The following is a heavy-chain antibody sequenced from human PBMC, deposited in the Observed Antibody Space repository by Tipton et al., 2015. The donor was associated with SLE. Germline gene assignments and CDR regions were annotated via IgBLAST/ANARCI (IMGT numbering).Heavy chain of an antibody. J-gene: IGHJ5*02. CDR1: GGSITNYY. CDR2: IYSSGST. V-gene: IGHV4-59*01. Sequence: TLSLTCIVSGGSITNYYWGWIRQPPGKGLEWIGYIYSSGSTDYNPSLEGRVTISVDSSKNQFSLRLTSVSAADTAVYYCARDPSGYYSTSPYLWGQGTLVTVSS. CDR3: ARDPSGYYSTSPYL. D-gene: IGHD2-8*01.